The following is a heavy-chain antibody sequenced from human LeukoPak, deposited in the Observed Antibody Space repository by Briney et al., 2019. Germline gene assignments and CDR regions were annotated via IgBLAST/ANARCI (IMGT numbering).Heavy chain of an antibody. V-gene: IGHV1-2*02. J-gene: IGHJ5*02. Sequence: ASVKVSCKVSGYSFIKNYLHWVRQAPGQGLEWMGLINPHTGAANYSHKFQGRVTITRDTSITTAYLYLSRLKFGDTACYYCARGKSGYSPWGQGTPVTVSS. CDR2: INPHTGAA. CDR1: GYSFIKNY. D-gene: IGHD3-3*01. CDR3: ARGKSGYSP.